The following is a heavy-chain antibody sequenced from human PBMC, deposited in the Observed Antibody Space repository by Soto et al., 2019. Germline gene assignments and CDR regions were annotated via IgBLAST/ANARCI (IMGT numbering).Heavy chain of an antibody. CDR3: ARKLAYGSGYTFDD. Sequence: EVQLVESGGGLVQPGGSLRLSCAVSAFTLSDHFIDWVRQAPGKGLEWVGRSRDKDHSYSTEYAASVKGRFTISRDDSGNSLYLQMNNLKSEDTAVYYCARKLAYGSGYTFDDWGQGTLVTVSS. CDR2: SRDKDHSYST. V-gene: IGHV3-72*01. D-gene: IGHD3-10*01. J-gene: IGHJ4*02. CDR1: AFTLSDHF.